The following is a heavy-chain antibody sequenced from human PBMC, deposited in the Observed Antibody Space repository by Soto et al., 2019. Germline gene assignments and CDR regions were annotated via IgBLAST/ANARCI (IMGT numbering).Heavy chain of an antibody. J-gene: IGHJ4*02. CDR2: IYSGGNP. CDR1: GFSVGGNY. D-gene: IGHD2-21*01. CDR3: ARGPNSDC. Sequence: EERLVQSGGGLVQPGGSLRLSCAAYGFSVGGNYMRWVRQAPGQGLELVSLIYSGGNPFYADSMKGRFTLSRDNSNKRVYLHVDSLRAEDSAVYYCARGPNSDCWGQGTLVIVSS. V-gene: IGHV3-53*01.